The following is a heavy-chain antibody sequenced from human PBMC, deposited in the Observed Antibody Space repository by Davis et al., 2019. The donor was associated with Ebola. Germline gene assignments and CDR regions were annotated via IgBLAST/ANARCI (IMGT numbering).Heavy chain of an antibody. D-gene: IGHD3-22*01. Sequence: PGGSLRLSCAASGFTFRSHDMIWVRQAPGKGLEWVSYISSSGSTINYADSVKGRFTISRDNAKNSLYLQMNSLRAEDTAVYYCARGVTMIVVNWFDPWGQGTLVTVSS. CDR3: ARGVTMIVVNWFDP. V-gene: IGHV3-48*03. J-gene: IGHJ5*02. CDR1: GFTFRSHD. CDR2: ISSSGSTI.